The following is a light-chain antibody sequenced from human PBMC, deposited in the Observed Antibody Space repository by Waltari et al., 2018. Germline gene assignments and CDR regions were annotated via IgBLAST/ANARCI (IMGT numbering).Light chain of an antibody. V-gene: IGKV1-12*01. J-gene: IGKJ2*01. CDR2: DAS. CDR1: QGISSR. Sequence: DIQMTQSPSSVSASVGDRVTLTCRASQGISSRLAWYQQKPGKAPKLLIYDASSLHSGVPSRFSGSGSGTEFTLTSSSLQPDDVAIYYCQQYYSTPYTFGQGTKLEIK. CDR3: QQYYSTPYT.